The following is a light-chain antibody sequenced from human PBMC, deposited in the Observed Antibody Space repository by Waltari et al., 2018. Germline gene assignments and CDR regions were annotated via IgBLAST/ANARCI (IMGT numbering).Light chain of an antibody. CDR2: RAS. CDR1: QSINNW. CDR3: QQHDNSPLT. Sequence: NQYPSSLHLSERERVTITCTASQSINNWLAWYQQKPGKAPNLLIYRASNLETGVPSRFSARGSGTEFTLTISSLQPEDVATYYCQQHDNSPLTFGGGTNVEIK. V-gene: IGKV1-33*01. J-gene: IGKJ4*01.